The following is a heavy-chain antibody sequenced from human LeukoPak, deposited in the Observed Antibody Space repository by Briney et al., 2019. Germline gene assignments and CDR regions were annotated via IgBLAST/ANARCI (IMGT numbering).Heavy chain of an antibody. CDR2: ISAYNGNT. CDR3: ARTYYYDSSGYHFDY. V-gene: IGHV1-18*01. Sequence: ASVKVSCKASGYTFTSYGISWVRQAPGQGLEWMGWISAYNGNTKYAQKLQGRVTMTTDTSTSTAYMELGSLRSEDTAVYYCARTYYYDSSGYHFDYWGQGTLVTVSS. J-gene: IGHJ4*02. D-gene: IGHD3-22*01. CDR1: GYTFTSYG.